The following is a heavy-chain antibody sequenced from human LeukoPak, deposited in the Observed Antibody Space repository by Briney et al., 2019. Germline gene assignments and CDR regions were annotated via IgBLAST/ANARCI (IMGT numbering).Heavy chain of an antibody. D-gene: IGHD2-15*01. CDR2: TYHTGNS. Sequence: SETLSLTCTVSGGSVRSGGYYWSWIRQPPGKGLEWIGYTYHTGNSYYNPPLKSRVTISVDRTKNQFSLKLNSVTAADTAVYYCARANNCSDTTCHDAFDIWGQGTMVIVSS. V-gene: IGHV4-30-2*01. CDR1: GGSVRSGGYY. CDR3: ARANNCSDTTCHDAFDI. J-gene: IGHJ3*02.